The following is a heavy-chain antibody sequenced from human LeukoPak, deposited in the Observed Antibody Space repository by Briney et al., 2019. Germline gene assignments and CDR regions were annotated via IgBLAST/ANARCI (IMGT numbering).Heavy chain of an antibody. J-gene: IGHJ6*03. Sequence: GGSLRLSCAASGFTFSSYEMNWVRQAPGKGLEWVSYISSSGSTIYYADSVKGRFTISRDNAKNSLYLQMNSLRAEDAAVYYCARDYSGYDYWSSYYYYMDVWGKGNTVTISS. CDR3: ARDYSGYDYWSSYYYYMDV. CDR2: ISSSGSTI. D-gene: IGHD5-12*01. CDR1: GFTFSSYE. V-gene: IGHV3-48*03.